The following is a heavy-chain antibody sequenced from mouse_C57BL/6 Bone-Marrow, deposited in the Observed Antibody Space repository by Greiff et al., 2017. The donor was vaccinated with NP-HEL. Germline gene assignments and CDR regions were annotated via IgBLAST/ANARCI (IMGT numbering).Heavy chain of an antibody. D-gene: IGHD4-1*02. CDR2: IYPRSGNT. CDR3: ARESLQLMDY. Sequence: VKLQQSGAELARPGASVKLSCKASGYTFTSYGISWVKQRTGQGLEWIGEIYPRSGNTYYNEKFKGKATLTADKSSSTAYMELRSLTSEDSAVYFCARESLQLMDYWGQGTSVPVSS. J-gene: IGHJ4*01. V-gene: IGHV1-81*01. CDR1: GYTFTSYG.